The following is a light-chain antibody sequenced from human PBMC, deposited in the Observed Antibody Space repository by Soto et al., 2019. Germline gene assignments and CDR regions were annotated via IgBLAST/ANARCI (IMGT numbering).Light chain of an antibody. CDR1: QSVSDN. CDR2: GAS. Sequence: EIVMTQSPATLSVSPGGITTLSCRASQSVSDNLAWYQQKPGQPPRLLIYGASTRATGIPARFSGNGSGTEFTLTISSLQSEDFAVYYCQQYATWPPMYTFGQGTNLEIK. J-gene: IGKJ2*01. V-gene: IGKV3-15*01. CDR3: QQYATWPPMYT.